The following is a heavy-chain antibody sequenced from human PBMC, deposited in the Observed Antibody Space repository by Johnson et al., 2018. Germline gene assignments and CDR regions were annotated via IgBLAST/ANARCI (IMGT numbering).Heavy chain of an antibody. CDR3: TSDPDLSSGGGDDAFDI. V-gene: IGHV3-33*01. D-gene: IGHD2-15*01. CDR2: IWYDGSNK. J-gene: IGHJ3*02. Sequence: VQLVESGGGVVQPGRSLRLSCAASGFTFSSYGMHWVRQAPGKGLEWVAVIWYDGSNKYYADSVKGRFTISRDNSKNTLYLQMNSLKTEDTAVYYCTSDPDLSSGGGDDAFDIWGQGTMVTVSS. CDR1: GFTFSSYG.